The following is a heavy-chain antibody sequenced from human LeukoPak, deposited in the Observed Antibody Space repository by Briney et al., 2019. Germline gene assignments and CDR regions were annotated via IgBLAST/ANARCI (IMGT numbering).Heavy chain of an antibody. J-gene: IGHJ4*02. V-gene: IGHV4-4*07. CDR3: ARDRGSAYDY. D-gene: IGHD2-15*01. CDR2: IYTSENS. Sequence: SETLSLTCTVSGGSISNYYWSWIWQPAGKGLEWIGRIYTSENSSYNPSLKSRVTMSVDTSKNQFSLKLSSVTAADTAVYYCARDRGSAYDYWGQGTLVTVSP. CDR1: GGSISNYY.